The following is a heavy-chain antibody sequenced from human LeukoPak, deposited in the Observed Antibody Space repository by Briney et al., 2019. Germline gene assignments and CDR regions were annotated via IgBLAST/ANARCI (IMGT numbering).Heavy chain of an antibody. J-gene: IGHJ5*02. CDR3: ARSGGYADYEQDNWFDP. CDR2: ISYDGSNK. Sequence: GRSLRLSSAASGFTFSSYAMHWVRQAPGKGLEWVAVISYDGSNKYYADSVKGRFTFSRDNSKNTLYLQMNSLRAEDTAVYYCARSGGYADYEQDNWFDPWGQGTLVTVSS. V-gene: IGHV3-30*04. CDR1: GFTFSSYA. D-gene: IGHD4-17*01.